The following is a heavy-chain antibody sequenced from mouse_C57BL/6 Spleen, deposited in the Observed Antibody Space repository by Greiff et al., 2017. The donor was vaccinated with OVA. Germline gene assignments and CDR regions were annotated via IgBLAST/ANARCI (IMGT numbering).Heavy chain of an antibody. J-gene: IGHJ4*01. V-gene: IGHV5-6*01. Sequence: EVHLVESGGDLVKPGGSLKLSCAASGFTFSSYGMSWVRQTPDKRLEWVATISSGGSYTYYPDSVKGRFTISRDNAKNTLYLQMSSLKSEDTAMYYCARHRLPYYYAMDYWGQGTSVTVSS. D-gene: IGHD2-2*01. CDR3: ARHRLPYYYAMDY. CDR2: ISSGGSYT. CDR1: GFTFSSYG.